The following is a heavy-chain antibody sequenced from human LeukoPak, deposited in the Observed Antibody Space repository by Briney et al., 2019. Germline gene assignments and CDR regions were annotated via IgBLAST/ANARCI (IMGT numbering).Heavy chain of an antibody. D-gene: IGHD3-22*01. J-gene: IGHJ4*02. CDR2: IYYSGST. CDR3: ASYDSSGTDYFDY. Sequence: PSETLSLTCTVSGGSISSYYWSWIRQPPGEGLEWIGYIYYSGSTNYNPSLKSRVTISVDTSKNQFSLKLSSVTAADTAVYYCASYDSSGTDYFDYWGQGTLVTVSS. CDR1: GGSISSYY. V-gene: IGHV4-59*01.